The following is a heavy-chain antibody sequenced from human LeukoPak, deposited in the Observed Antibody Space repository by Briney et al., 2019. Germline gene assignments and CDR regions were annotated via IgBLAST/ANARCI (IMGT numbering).Heavy chain of an antibody. J-gene: IGHJ6*02. Sequence: GASVKVSCKASGYTFTSYGISWVRQAHGQGLEWMGWISAYNGNTNYAQKLQGRVTMTTDTSTSTAYMELRSLRSDDTAVYYCARDAAAGRPRGYGMDVWGQGTTVTVSS. CDR2: ISAYNGNT. D-gene: IGHD6-13*01. CDR1: GYTFTSYG. CDR3: ARDAAAGRPRGYGMDV. V-gene: IGHV1-18*01.